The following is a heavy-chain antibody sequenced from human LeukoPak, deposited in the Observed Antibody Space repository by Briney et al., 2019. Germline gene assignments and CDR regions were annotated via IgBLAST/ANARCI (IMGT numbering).Heavy chain of an antibody. J-gene: IGHJ4*02. Sequence: ASVKVSCKASGGTFSSYAISWVRQAPGQGLEWMGWMNPNSGNTGYAQKFQGRVTMTRNTSISTAYMELSSLRSEDTAVYYCASGAQDYGSGTYYFDYWGQGTLVTVSS. D-gene: IGHD3-10*01. CDR3: ASGAQDYGSGTYYFDY. CDR2: MNPNSGNT. CDR1: GGTFSSYA. V-gene: IGHV1-8*02.